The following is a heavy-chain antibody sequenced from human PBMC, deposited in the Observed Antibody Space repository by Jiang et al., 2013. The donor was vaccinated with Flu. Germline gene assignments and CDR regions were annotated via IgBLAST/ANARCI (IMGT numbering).Heavy chain of an antibody. CDR1: GFTFSSYA. D-gene: IGHD7-27*01. CDR2: ISGSGGST. V-gene: IGHV3-23*01. CDR3: AKVRSPLTGDGYYFDY. Sequence: VQLLESGGGLVQPGGSLRLSCAASGFTFSSYAMSWVRQAPGKGLEWVSAISGSGGSTYYADSVKGRFTISRDNSKNTLYLQMNSLRAEDTAVYYCAKVRSPLTGDGYYFDYWGQGTLVTVSS. J-gene: IGHJ4*02.